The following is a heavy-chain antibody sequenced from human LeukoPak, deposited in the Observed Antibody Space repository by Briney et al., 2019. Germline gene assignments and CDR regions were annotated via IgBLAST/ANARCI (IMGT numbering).Heavy chain of an antibody. CDR2: IDSGDDK. CDR1: GFSLSTSGMC. J-gene: IGHJ4*02. V-gene: IGHV2-70*11. D-gene: IGHD3-22*01. CDR3: ARITYYYDSSGYYSYYFDY. Sequence: SGPALVKPTQTLTLTCIFSGFSLSTSGMCVSWIRQPPGKALEWLARIDSGDDKYYSTSLKTRLTISKDTSKNQVVLTMTNMDPVDTATYYCARITYYYDSSGYYSYYFDYWGQGTLVTVSS.